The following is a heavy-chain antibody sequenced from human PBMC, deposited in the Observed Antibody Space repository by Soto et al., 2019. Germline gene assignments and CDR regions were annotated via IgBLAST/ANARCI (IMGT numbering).Heavy chain of an antibody. J-gene: IGHJ6*02. Sequence: QVQLVQSGAEVKKPGASVKVSCKASGYTFTSYGISWVRQAPGQGLEWMGWISAYNGNTNYAQKLQGRVTMTTDTSTSTAYMELRSLRSDDTAVYYCARWEHYDSSGYYYYYGMDVWGQGTTVTVSS. CDR3: ARWEHYDSSGYYYYYGMDV. V-gene: IGHV1-18*01. D-gene: IGHD3-22*01. CDR1: GYTFTSYG. CDR2: ISAYNGNT.